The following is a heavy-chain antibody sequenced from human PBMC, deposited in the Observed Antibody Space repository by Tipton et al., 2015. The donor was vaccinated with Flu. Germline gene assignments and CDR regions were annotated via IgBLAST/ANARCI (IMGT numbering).Heavy chain of an antibody. V-gene: IGHV4-61*02. CDR1: GGSISGGDYY. CDR2: MYTRGTS. J-gene: IGHJ6*02. CDR3: ARGKIVEGPITMARDPYNYNGMDV. Sequence: TLSLTCTVSGGSISGGDYYWSWIRQPAGKGLEWLGRMYTRGTSNYNPSLKSRLTISLDTSKNQFSLRLTSVTAADTAVYYCARGKIVEGPITMARDPYNYNGMDVWGQGTTVTVSS. D-gene: IGHD3-10*01.